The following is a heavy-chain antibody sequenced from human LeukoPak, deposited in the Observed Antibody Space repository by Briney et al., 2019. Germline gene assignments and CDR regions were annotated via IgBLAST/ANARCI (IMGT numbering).Heavy chain of an antibody. J-gene: IGHJ4*02. CDR3: ARVDSSGYSVY. Sequence: GGSLRLSCAASGFTFSSYSMNWVRQAPGKGLEWFSSISSSSSYIYYADSVKGRFTISRDNAKNSLYLQMNSLRAEDTAVYYCARVDSSGYSVYWGQGTLVTVSS. CDR2: ISSSSSYI. CDR1: GFTFSSYS. D-gene: IGHD3-22*01. V-gene: IGHV3-21*01.